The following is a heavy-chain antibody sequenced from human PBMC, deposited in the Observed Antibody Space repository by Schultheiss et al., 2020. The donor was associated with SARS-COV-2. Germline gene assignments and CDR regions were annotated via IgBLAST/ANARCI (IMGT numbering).Heavy chain of an antibody. V-gene: IGHV4-4*02. CDR1: GGSISSSNW. D-gene: IGHD5-12*01. J-gene: IGHJ6*04. Sequence: SETLSLTCAVYGGSISSSNWWSWVRQPPGKGLEWIGEIFHNGNTNYNPSLKSRVTISVDKSKNQFSLKLTSVTAADTAVYYCARDPASGYPPDVWGKGTTVTVSS. CDR2: IFHNGNT. CDR3: ARDPASGYPPDV.